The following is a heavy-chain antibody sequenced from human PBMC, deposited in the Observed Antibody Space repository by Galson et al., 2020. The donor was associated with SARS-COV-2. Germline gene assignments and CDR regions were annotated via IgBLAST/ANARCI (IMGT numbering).Heavy chain of an antibody. CDR2: IIPVLDVA. CDR3: ARKSTRLDDSGDYGLHY. D-gene: IGHD4-17*01. Sequence: SVKVSCKASGGTFSDYTISWVRQAPGQGLEWVGRIIPVLDVAVYAQRFQGRVTMTADRSTATAYMELSSLKSEDTAVYYCARKSTRLDDSGDYGLHYWGQGTLVTVSS. J-gene: IGHJ4*02. CDR1: GGTFSDYT. V-gene: IGHV1-69*02.